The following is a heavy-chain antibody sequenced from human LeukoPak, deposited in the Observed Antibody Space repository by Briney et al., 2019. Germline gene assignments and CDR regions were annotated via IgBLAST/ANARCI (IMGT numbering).Heavy chain of an antibody. CDR1: GFTFSNAW. J-gene: IGHJ3*01. CDR3: TTDQPDYYDSSGYYSRVIFGLV. Sequence: SGGSLRLSCAASGFTFSNAWMSWVRQAPGKGLEWVGRIKSKTDGGTTDYAAPVKGRFTISRDDSKNTLYLQMNSLKTEDTAVYYCTTDQPDYYDSSGYYSRVIFGLVWGQGTMVTVSS. CDR2: IKSKTDGGTT. V-gene: IGHV3-15*01. D-gene: IGHD3-22*01.